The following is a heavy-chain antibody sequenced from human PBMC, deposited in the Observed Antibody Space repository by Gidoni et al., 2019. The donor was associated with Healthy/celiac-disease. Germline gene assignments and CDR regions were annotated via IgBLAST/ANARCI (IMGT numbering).Heavy chain of an antibody. D-gene: IGHD2-15*01. J-gene: IGHJ6*02. CDR2: ISSNGGST. Sequence: EVQLVESGGGLVQPGGSLRLSCSASGFTFSSYAMHWVRQAPGKGLEYVSAISSNGGSTYYADSVKGRFTISRDNSKNTLYLQMSSLRAEDTAVYYCVKEGGYCSGGSCYSRGYYYYYGMDVWGQGTTVTVSS. CDR3: VKEGGYCSGGSCYSRGYYYYYGMDV. CDR1: GFTFSSYA. V-gene: IGHV3-64D*06.